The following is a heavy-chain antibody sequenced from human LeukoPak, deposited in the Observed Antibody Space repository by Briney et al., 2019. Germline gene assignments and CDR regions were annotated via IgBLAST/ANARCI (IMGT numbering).Heavy chain of an antibody. CDR3: ARGLAARTYSSSPLLPGY. D-gene: IGHD6-13*01. J-gene: IGHJ4*02. V-gene: IGHV4-4*07. CDR1: GGSISSYS. CDR2: IYTSGST. Sequence: SETLSLTCTVSGGSISSYSWSWIRQPARKGLEWIGHIYTSGSTNYNPSLKSRVTMSVDTSKNQFSLKLSSVTAANTAVYYCARGLAARTYSSSPLLPGYWGQGTLVTVSS.